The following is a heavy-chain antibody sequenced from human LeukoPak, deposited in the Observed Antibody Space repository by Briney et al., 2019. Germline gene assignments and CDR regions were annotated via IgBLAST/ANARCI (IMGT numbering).Heavy chain of an antibody. CDR3: ARGPKPYSSGWYGAFDY. J-gene: IGHJ4*02. V-gene: IGHV4-34*01. Sequence: SETLSLTCAVYGGSFSGYYWSWIRQPPGKGLEWIGEINHSGSTNYNPSLKSRVTISVDTSKNQFSLKLSSVTAADTAVYYCARGPKPYSSGWYGAFDYWGQGTPVTVSS. D-gene: IGHD6-19*01. CDR2: INHSGST. CDR1: GGSFSGYY.